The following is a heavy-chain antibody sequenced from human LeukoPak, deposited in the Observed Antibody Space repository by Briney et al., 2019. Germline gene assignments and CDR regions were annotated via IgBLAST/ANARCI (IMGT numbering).Heavy chain of an antibody. V-gene: IGHV3-74*01. J-gene: IGHJ4*02. D-gene: IGHD5-18*01. CDR3: ARWGGGGYNV. CDR2: INSDGSSR. Sequence: PGGSLRLSCAASGFTFRSYWMHWVRQGPGKGLVWVSRINSDGSSRNYADSVKGRFTISRDNAKNTIDLQMNSLRADDTAVYYCARWGGGGYNVWGQGTLVTVSS. CDR1: GFTFRSYW.